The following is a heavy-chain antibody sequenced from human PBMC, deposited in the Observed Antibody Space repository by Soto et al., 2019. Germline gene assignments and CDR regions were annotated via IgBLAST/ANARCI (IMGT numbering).Heavy chain of an antibody. CDR3: ARSPRGGGSGD. CDR2: IKQDGNEK. V-gene: IGHV3-7*05. D-gene: IGHD3-10*01. Sequence: GSLRLSCVVSGFNFNAYWMTWVRQAPGRGLEWVAKIKQDGNEKQYVDSVKGRFTISRDNAKNSLYLEMTSLRAEDTAVYYCARSPRGGGSGDWGQGTPVTVSS. J-gene: IGHJ4*02. CDR1: GFNFNAYW.